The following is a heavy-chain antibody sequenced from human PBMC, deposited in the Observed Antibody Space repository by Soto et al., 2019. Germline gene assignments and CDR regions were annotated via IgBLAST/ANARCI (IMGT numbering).Heavy chain of an antibody. CDR2: IYYSGST. J-gene: IGHJ5*02. V-gene: IGHV4-31*03. CDR3: ARDNYDKFYWFDP. D-gene: IGHD3-22*01. Sequence: PSETLSLTCTVSGGSISSGGYYWSWIRQHPGKGLEWIGYIYYSGSTYYNPSLKSRVTISVDTSKNQFSLKLSSVTAADTAVYYCARDNYDKFYWFDPWGQGTLVTVSS. CDR1: GGSISSGGYY.